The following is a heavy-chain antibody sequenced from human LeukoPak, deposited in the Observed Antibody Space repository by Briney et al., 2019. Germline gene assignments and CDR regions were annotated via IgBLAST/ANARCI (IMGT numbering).Heavy chain of an antibody. V-gene: IGHV1-69*13. CDR1: GYTFTSYD. CDR2: IIPIFGTA. CDR3: ARDQRVGATLAFDI. Sequence: SVKVSCKASGYTFTSYDINWVRQATGQGLEWMGGIIPIFGTANYAQKFQGRVTITADESTSTAYMELSSLRSEDTAVYYCARDQRVGATLAFDIWGQGTMVTVSS. D-gene: IGHD1-26*01. J-gene: IGHJ3*02.